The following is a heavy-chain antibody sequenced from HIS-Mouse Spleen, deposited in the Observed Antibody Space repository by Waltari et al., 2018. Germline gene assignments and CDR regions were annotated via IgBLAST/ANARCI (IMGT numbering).Heavy chain of an antibody. D-gene: IGHD6-13*01. CDR1: GGSISSSSSY. V-gene: IGHV4-39*07. Sequence: QLQLQESGPGLVKPSETLSLTCTVSGGSISSSSSYLGWFRQPPGKGLEWIGSIYYSGSTYYNPSLKSRVTISVDTSKNQFSLKLSSVTAADTAVYYCAREIPYSSSWYDWYFDLWGRGTLVTVSS. CDR3: AREIPYSSSWYDWYFDL. J-gene: IGHJ2*01. CDR2: IYYSGST.